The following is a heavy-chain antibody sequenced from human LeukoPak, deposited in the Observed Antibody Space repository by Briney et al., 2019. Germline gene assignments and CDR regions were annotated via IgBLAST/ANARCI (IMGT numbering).Heavy chain of an antibody. V-gene: IGHV3-23*01. CDR2: ITNSGGST. CDR1: GFTFNNYA. D-gene: IGHD6-19*01. Sequence: TGGSLRLSCAASGFTFNNYAMTWVRQAPGKGQEWVSAITNSGGSTYYADSVKGRFTISRDNPKNTLFLQMNSLRADDTAVYYCAKISVTLTRDYWGQGTLVTVSS. J-gene: IGHJ4*02. CDR3: AKISVTLTRDY.